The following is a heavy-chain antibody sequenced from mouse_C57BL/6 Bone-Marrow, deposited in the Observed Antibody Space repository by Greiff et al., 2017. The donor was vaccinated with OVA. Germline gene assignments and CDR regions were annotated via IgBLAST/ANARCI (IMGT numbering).Heavy chain of an antibody. CDR3: ARGYF. V-gene: IGHV1-80*01. Sequence: QVQLQQSGAELVKPGASVEISCKASGYAFRSYWRTWVRKRPGKGLRGIGQFYPGEGDTNYTGKFRGKATLTADKSSSTAYMQLSSLTSEDSAVYFCARGYFWGQGTTLTVSS. CDR1: GYAFRSYW. CDR2: FYPGEGDT. J-gene: IGHJ2*01.